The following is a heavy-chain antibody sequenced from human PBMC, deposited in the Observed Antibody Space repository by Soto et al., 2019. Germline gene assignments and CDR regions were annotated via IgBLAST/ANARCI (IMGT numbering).Heavy chain of an antibody. CDR2: VDGSGGDT. CDR3: AKEIFAAAYAATSAFDL. Sequence: GGSLRLSCAASGFTFSSHAMGWLRQALGTGPEWVAFVDGSGGDTSYADSVKGRFIISRDNSDNSLFLHMNSLRAEDTGRYFCAKEIFAAAYAATSAFDLWGQGTLVTVSS. V-gene: IGHV3-23*01. CDR1: GFTFSSHA. D-gene: IGHD2-8*01. J-gene: IGHJ4*02.